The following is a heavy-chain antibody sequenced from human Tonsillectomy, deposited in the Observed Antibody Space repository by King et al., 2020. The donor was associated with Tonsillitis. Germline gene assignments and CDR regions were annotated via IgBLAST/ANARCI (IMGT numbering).Heavy chain of an antibody. J-gene: IGHJ3*02. CDR2: ISYDGSNK. D-gene: IGHD5/OR15-5a*01. V-gene: IGHV3-30*18. Sequence: VQLVESGGGVVQPGRSLRLSCAASGFTFSSYGMHWVRQAPGKGLEWVAVISYDGSNKYYADSVKGRFTISRDNSKNTLYLQMNSLRAEDTAVYYCAKEDVYLGAFDIWGQGTMVTVSS. CDR3: AKEDVYLGAFDI. CDR1: GFTFSSYG.